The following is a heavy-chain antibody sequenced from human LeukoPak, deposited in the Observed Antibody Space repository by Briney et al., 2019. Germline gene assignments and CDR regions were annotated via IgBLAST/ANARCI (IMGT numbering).Heavy chain of an antibody. CDR3: ARISVVTAIFGDY. Sequence: PGGSLRLSCAASGFTFSSYAMHWVRQAPGKGLEYVSAISSNGGSTYYANSVKGGFTISRDNSKNTLYLQTGSLRAEDMAVYYCARISVVTAIFGDYWGQGTLVTVSS. CDR2: ISSNGGST. CDR1: GFTFSSYA. J-gene: IGHJ4*02. V-gene: IGHV3-64*01. D-gene: IGHD2-21*02.